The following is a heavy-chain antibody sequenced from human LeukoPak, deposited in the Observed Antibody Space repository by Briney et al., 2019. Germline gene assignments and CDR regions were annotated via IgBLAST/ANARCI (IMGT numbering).Heavy chain of an antibody. J-gene: IGHJ6*03. CDR1: GGSISIYY. D-gene: IGHD3-10*01. V-gene: IGHV4-4*07. CDR3: ARESSGTYYNPLGYMDV. Sequence: SETLSLTCTVSGGSISIYYWNWIRQPAGKGLEWIGRIFTSWITNYNPSLKRRVTISVDTPKNQFSLNLSSVTAADTAVYYCARESSGTYYNPLGYMDVWGKGTTVTVSS. CDR2: IFTSWIT.